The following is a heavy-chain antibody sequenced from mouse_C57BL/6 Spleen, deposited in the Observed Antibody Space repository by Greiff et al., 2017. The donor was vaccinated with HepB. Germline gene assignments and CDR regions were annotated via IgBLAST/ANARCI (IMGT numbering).Heavy chain of an antibody. J-gene: IGHJ1*03. Sequence: EVMLVESEGGLVQPGSSMKLSCTASGFTFSDYYMAWVRQVPEKGLEWVANINYDGSSTYYLDSLKSRFIISRDNAKNILYLQMSSLKSEDTATYYCARDASYDSNYVYFDVWGTGTTVTVSS. CDR2: INYDGSST. CDR3: ARDASYDSNYVYFDV. CDR1: GFTFSDYY. D-gene: IGHD2-5*01. V-gene: IGHV5-16*01.